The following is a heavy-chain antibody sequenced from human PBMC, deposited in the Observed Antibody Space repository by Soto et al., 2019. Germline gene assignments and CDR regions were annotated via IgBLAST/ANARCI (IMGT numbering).Heavy chain of an antibody. V-gene: IGHV3-15*07. CDR1: GFTFSNAW. CDR2: IKSKTDGGTT. Sequence: GGSLRLSCAASGFTFSNAWMNWVRQAPGKGLEWVGHIKSKTDGGTTDYAAPVKGRFTISRDDSKNTLYLQMNSLKTEDTAVYYCTTVFPELWFGELSTFDYWGQGTLVTVSS. J-gene: IGHJ4*02. CDR3: TTVFPELWFGELSTFDY. D-gene: IGHD3-10*01.